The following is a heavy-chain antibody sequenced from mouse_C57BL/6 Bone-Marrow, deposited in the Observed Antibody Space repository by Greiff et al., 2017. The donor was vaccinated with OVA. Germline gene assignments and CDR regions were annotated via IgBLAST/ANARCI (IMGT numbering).Heavy chain of an antibody. Sequence: VQLQQSVAELVRPGASVKLSCTASGFTIKNTYMHWVKQRPEQGLEWIGRIDPANGNTKYAPKFQGKATITADTSSNTAYLQLSSLTSEDTAIYYCARLANWDGGAYWGQGTLVTVSA. CDR1: GFTIKNTY. D-gene: IGHD4-1*01. J-gene: IGHJ3*01. V-gene: IGHV14-3*01. CDR2: IDPANGNT. CDR3: ARLANWDGGAY.